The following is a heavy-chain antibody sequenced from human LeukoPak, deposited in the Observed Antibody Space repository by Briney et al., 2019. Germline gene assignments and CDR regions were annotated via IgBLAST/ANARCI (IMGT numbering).Heavy chain of an antibody. CDR2: IIPIFGTA. CDR3: ARRPTVTSPFDY. J-gene: IGHJ4*02. D-gene: IGHD4-11*01. V-gene: IGHV1-69*01. CDR1: GGTFSSYA. Sequence: SVKVSCKASGGTFSSYAISWVRQAPGQGLEWMGGIIPIFGTANYAQKFQGRVTITADESTSTAYMELSSLRSEDTAVYYCARRPTVTSPFDYWGQGTLVTVSS.